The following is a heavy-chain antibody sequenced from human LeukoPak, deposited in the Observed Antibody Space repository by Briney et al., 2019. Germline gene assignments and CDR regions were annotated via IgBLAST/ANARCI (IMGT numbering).Heavy chain of an antibody. D-gene: IGHD6-19*01. CDR2: INPNSGGT. CDR3: AREPIAVAGPVDAFDI. V-gene: IGHV1-2*02. CDR1: GYTFTGYY. J-gene: IGHJ3*02. Sequence: GASVKVSCKASGYTFTGYYMHWVRQAPGQGLEWMGWINPNSGGTNYAQKFQGRVTMTRDTSISTAYMELSRLRSDDTAVYYCAREPIAVAGPVDAFDIWGQGTMVTVSS.